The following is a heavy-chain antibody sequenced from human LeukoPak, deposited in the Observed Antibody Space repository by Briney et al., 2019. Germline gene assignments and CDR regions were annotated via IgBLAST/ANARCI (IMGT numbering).Heavy chain of an antibody. V-gene: IGHV4-59*08. CDR3: ARRETGVTDP. Sequence: PSETLSLTCAVAGASISSYYWSWIRQPPGKGLEWIGYIYDSGSTNYNPSLKSRVTISVDMSKNQFSLKLRSVTAADTAVYYCARRETGVTDPWGQGTLVTVSS. J-gene: IGHJ5*02. D-gene: IGHD4-23*01. CDR2: IYDSGST. CDR1: GASISSYY.